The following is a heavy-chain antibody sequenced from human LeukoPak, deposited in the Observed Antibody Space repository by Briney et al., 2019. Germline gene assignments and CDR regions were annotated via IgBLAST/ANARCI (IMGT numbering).Heavy chain of an antibody. CDR1: GFTFSGHW. Sequence: GGSLRLSCAASGFTFSGHWMGWVRQAPGKGLECVANIKEDGGAKYYVDSVKGRFTISRDNTKNSLFLQMNSLRVEDTAVYYCARHGSYVFDFWGQGTLVTVSS. D-gene: IGHD3-10*01. CDR2: IKEDGGAK. J-gene: IGHJ4*02. V-gene: IGHV3-7*01. CDR3: ARHGSYVFDF.